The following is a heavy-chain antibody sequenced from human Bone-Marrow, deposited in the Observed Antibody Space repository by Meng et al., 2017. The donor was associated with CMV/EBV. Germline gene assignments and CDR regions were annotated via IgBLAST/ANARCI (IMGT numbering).Heavy chain of an antibody. D-gene: IGHD3-22*01. CDR3: AREYYYDSSGSARAFDI. J-gene: IGHJ3*02. V-gene: IGHV4-39*07. Sequence: SETLSLTCTVSGGSISSSGYSWGWIRQPPGKGLEWIGSISYSGRTTYNPSLTSRVTISVDTSKNQFSLKLSSVAAADTAVYYCAREYYYDSSGSARAFDIWGQGTMVTFSS. CDR2: ISYSGRT. CDR1: GGSISSSGYS.